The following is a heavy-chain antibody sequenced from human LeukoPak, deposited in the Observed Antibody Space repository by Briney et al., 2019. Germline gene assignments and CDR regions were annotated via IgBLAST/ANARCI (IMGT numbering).Heavy chain of an antibody. D-gene: IGHD6-13*01. J-gene: IGHJ4*02. Sequence: PGGSLRLSCAASGFTFNSYWMSWVRQAPGKGLEWVSYISSSSSTIYYADSVKGRFTISRDNAKNSLYLQMNSLRAEDTAVYYCARDSRQQLVDWGQGTLVTVSS. CDR1: GFTFNSYW. CDR2: ISSSSSTI. CDR3: ARDSRQQLVD. V-gene: IGHV3-48*01.